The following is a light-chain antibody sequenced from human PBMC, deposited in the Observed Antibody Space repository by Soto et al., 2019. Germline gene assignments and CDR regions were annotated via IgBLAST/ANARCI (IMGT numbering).Light chain of an antibody. J-gene: IGLJ2*01. CDR1: SSDVGGYNY. CDR3: CSYAGSYGVV. V-gene: IGLV2-11*01. Sequence: QSALTQPRSVSGSPGQSVTISCTGTSSDVGGYNYVSWYQHHPGKAPKLMIYDVNKRPSGVPDRFSGSKSGNTASLTISGLQAEDEADYYCCSYAGSYGVVFGGGTKLTVL. CDR2: DVN.